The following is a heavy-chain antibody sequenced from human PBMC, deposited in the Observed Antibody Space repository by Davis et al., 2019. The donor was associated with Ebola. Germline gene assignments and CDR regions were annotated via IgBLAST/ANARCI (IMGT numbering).Heavy chain of an antibody. CDR3: ARKFGSYCSGGSCYLDYYYYGMDV. D-gene: IGHD2-15*01. V-gene: IGHV1-8*01. Sequence: ASVKVSCKASGYTFTSYDINWVRQATGQGLEWKGWMNPNSGNTGYAQKFQGRVTMTRNTSISTAYMELSSLRSEDTAVYYCARKFGSYCSGGSCYLDYYYYGMDVWGQGTTVTVSS. CDR2: MNPNSGNT. J-gene: IGHJ6*02. CDR1: GYTFTSYD.